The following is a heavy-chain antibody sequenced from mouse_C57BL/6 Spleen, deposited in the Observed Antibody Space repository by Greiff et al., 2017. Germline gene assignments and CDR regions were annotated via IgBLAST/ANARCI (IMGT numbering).Heavy chain of an antibody. CDR2: ISYDGSN. CDR1: GYSITSGYS. CDR3: ARGPHYDYGLYYAMYY. Sequence: EVQLQQSGPGLVKPSQSLSLTCSVTGYSITSGYSWNWIRQFPGNKLEWMGYISYDGSNNYNPSLKNRISLTRDTSKNQFYLKLNSVTTEDTATYYCARGPHYDYGLYYAMYYWGQGTSVTVSS. D-gene: IGHD2-4*01. J-gene: IGHJ4*01. V-gene: IGHV3-6*01.